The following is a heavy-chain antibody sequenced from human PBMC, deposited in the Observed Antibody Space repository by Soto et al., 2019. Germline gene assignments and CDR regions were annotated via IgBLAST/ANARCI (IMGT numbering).Heavy chain of an antibody. CDR3: AKDRLAGNFDY. J-gene: IGHJ4*02. CDR2: ISNTGGGT. Sequence: EVQLLDSGGGLVQPGGSLGLSCAASGFTFNNYAMNWVRQAPGMGLEWVATISNTGGGTYYADSVKGRFTISRDNSKNTLNLQMSRLRVEDTAVYYCAKDRLAGNFDYGGQGTQVTVSS. V-gene: IGHV3-23*01. CDR1: GFTFNNYA.